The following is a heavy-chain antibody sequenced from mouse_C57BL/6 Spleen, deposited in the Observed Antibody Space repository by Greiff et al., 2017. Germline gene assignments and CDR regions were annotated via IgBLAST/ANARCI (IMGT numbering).Heavy chain of an antibody. V-gene: IGHV1-82*01. CDR1: GYAFSSSW. Sequence: QVQLKESGPELVKPGASVKISCKASGYAFSSSWMNWVKQRPGKGLEWIGRIYPGDGDTNYNGKFKGKATLTADKSSSTAYMQLSSLTSEDSAVYFWARPLIWGGGVHGSSLYAMDYWGQGTSVTVSS. CDR3: ARPLIWGGGVHGSSLYAMDY. CDR2: IYPGDGDT. J-gene: IGHJ4*01. D-gene: IGHD1-1*01.